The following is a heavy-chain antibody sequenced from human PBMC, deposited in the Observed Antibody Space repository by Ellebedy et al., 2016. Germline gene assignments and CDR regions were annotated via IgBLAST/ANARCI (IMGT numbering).Heavy chain of an antibody. V-gene: IGHV5-51*01. Sequence: KVSCXGSGYSFTSYWIGWVRQMPGKGLELMGIIYPGDSDTRYSPSFQGQVTISADKSISTAYLQWSSLKASDTAMYYCARREDISGTFSFDYWGQGTLVTVSS. D-gene: IGHD2/OR15-2a*01. CDR1: GYSFTSYW. J-gene: IGHJ4*02. CDR3: ARREDISGTFSFDY. CDR2: IYPGDSDT.